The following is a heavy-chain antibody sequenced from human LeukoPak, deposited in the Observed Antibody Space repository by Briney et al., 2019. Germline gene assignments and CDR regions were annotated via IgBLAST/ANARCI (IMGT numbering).Heavy chain of an antibody. J-gene: IGHJ4*02. CDR2: XSSSSSYI. Sequence: PGGXXXXSXAXSGFTFSSYSMNWVRQAPGKGREWVSSXSSSSSYIYYADSVKGRFTISREKDKKRMYMQMNRQRGEDTAVYYCAKGHTDCGGDCPLFDYWGQGTLVTVSS. V-gene: IGHV3-21*01. CDR1: GFTFSSYS. D-gene: IGHD2-21*01. CDR3: AKGHTDCGGDCPLFDY.